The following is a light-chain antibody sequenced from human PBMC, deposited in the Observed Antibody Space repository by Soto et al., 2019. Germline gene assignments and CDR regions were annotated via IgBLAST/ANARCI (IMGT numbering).Light chain of an antibody. J-gene: IGLJ2*01. CDR2: SNN. CDR3: AAWDDSLNAVV. V-gene: IGLV1-44*01. Sequence: QAVVTQPPSASGTPGQRVTRSCSGSSSNIGGNTVNWYQLLPGTAPRVLIYSNNQRPSGVPDRFSGSKSGTSASLAISGLQSEDEADYYCAAWDDSLNAVVFGGGTKLPVL. CDR1: SSNIGGNT.